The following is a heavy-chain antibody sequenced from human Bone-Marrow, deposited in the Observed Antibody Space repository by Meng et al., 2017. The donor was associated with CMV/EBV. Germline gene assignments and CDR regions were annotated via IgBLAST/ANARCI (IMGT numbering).Heavy chain of an antibody. J-gene: IGHJ4*02. CDR2: IYYSGGT. CDR3: AREYRGRGVRYFDY. CDR1: GGSISSYY. D-gene: IGHD3-16*01. Sequence: SETLSLTCTVSGGSISSYYWSWIRQPPGKGLEWIGFIYYSGGTNYNPSPKSRVTISVDTSKNQFSLKLSSVTAADTAVYYCAREYRGRGVRYFDYWGQGTLVTVSS. V-gene: IGHV4-59*01.